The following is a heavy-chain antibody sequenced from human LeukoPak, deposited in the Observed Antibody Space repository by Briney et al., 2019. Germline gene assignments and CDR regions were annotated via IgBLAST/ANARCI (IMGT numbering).Heavy chain of an antibody. J-gene: IGHJ1*01. CDR2: ISSSGSTI. CDR1: GFTFSDYY. D-gene: IGHD3-22*01. V-gene: IGHV3-11*04. Sequence: PGGSLRLSCAASGFTFSDYYMSWIRQAPGKWLEWVSYISSSGSTIYYADSVKGRFTISRDNAKNSLYLQMNSLRAEDTAVYYCARVDSSGYYYRAEYFQHWGQGTLVTVSS. CDR3: ARVDSSGYYYRAEYFQH.